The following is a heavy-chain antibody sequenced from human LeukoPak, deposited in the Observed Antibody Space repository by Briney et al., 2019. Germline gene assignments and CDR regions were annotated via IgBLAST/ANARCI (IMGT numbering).Heavy chain of an antibody. J-gene: IGHJ5*02. CDR1: GASVASYS. D-gene: IGHD3-10*01. Sequence: PSETLSLTCTVSGASVASYSWSWIRQPPGKGLEWIGYIYYSGSTNYNPSLKSRVTISVDTSKNQFSLKLSSVTAADTAVYYCARVRSNGSGSYYHNWFDPWGQGTLVTVSS. CDR2: IYYSGST. CDR3: ARVRSNGSGSYYHNWFDP. V-gene: IGHV4-59*02.